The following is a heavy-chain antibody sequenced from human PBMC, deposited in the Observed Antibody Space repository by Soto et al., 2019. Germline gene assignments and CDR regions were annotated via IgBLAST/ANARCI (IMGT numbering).Heavy chain of an antibody. CDR1: GGSIRSSNW. V-gene: IGHV4-4*02. D-gene: IGHD4-17*01. CDR2: IYHSEST. J-gene: IGHJ4*02. CDR3: ARRYYGDYYFDY. Sequence: SETLSLTCAVSGGSIRSSNWWSWVRQPPGKGLEWIGEIYHSESTNYNPSLKSRVTISVEKSKNQFSLKLSSVTAADTAVYYCARRYYGDYYFDYWGQGTLVTVSS.